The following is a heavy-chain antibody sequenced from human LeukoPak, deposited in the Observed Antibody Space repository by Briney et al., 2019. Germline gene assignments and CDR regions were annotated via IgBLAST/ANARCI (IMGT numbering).Heavy chain of an antibody. J-gene: IGHJ4*02. CDR3: ARGHLYCTNGVCYEDY. Sequence: GGSLRLSCAASGFTFSDYYMSWIRQAPGKGLEWVSYISSGGSTIYYADSVKGRFTISRDNAKNSLYLQMNSLRAEDTAVYYCARGHLYCTNGVCYEDYWGQGTLVTVSS. CDR2: ISSGGSTI. CDR1: GFTFSDYY. D-gene: IGHD2-8*01. V-gene: IGHV3-11*01.